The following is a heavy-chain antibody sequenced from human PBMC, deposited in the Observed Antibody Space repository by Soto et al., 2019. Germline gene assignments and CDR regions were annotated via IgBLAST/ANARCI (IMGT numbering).Heavy chain of an antibody. J-gene: IGHJ5*02. CDR2: ISSSSSYT. D-gene: IGHD2-2*01. Sequence: PGGSLRLSCAASGFTFSDYYMSWIRQAPGKGLEWVSYISSSSSYTNYADSVKGRFTISRDNAKNSLYLQMNSLRAEDTAVYYCASADVGYCSSTSCYVNWFDPWGQGTLVTVSS. CDR1: GFTFSDYY. CDR3: ASADVGYCSSTSCYVNWFDP. V-gene: IGHV3-11*06.